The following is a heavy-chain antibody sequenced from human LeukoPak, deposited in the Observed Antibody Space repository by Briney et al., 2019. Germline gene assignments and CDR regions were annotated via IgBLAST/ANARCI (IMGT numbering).Heavy chain of an antibody. V-gene: IGHV3-74*01. CDR3: ARDRGYSYGNYYYYYGMDV. Sequence: GGSLRLSCAASGLTISGYWMQWVRPGPGKGLVWVSRINSDGSSISYADSVKGRFTISRDNAKNTLYLQMNSLRAEDTAVYYCARDRGYSYGNYYYYYGMDVWGQGTTVTVSS. CDR2: INSDGSSI. D-gene: IGHD5-18*01. CDR1: GLTISGYW. J-gene: IGHJ6*02.